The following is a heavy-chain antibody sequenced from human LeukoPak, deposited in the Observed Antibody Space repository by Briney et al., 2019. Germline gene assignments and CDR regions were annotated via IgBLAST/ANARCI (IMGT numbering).Heavy chain of an antibody. CDR3: ARDTIFGVAGGPPVWDY. Sequence: GASVKVSCKASGGTFSSYAISWVRQAPGQGLEWMGGIIPIFGTANYAQKFQGRVTITADESTSTAYMELSSLRSEDTAVYYCARDTIFGVAGGPPVWDYWGQGTLVTVSS. V-gene: IGHV1-69*13. J-gene: IGHJ4*02. CDR1: GGTFSSYA. CDR2: IIPIFGTA. D-gene: IGHD3-3*01.